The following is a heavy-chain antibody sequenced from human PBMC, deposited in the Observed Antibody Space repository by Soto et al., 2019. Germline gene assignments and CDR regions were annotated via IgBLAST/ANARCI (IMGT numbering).Heavy chain of an antibody. CDR2: ISSNGGST. Sequence: GGSLRLSCAASGFTFSSYAMHWVRQAPGKGLEYVSAISSNGGSTYYANSVKGRFTISRDNSKNTLYLQMGSLRAEDMAVYYCARESDGYCSGGSCYSGGDYWGQGTLVTVSS. D-gene: IGHD2-15*01. V-gene: IGHV3-64*01. J-gene: IGHJ4*02. CDR3: ARESDGYCSGGSCYSGGDY. CDR1: GFTFSSYA.